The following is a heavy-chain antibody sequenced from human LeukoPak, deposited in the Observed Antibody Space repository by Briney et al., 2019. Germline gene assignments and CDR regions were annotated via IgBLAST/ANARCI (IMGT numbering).Heavy chain of an antibody. CDR2: MSPNSGYT. D-gene: IGHD4-23*01. J-gene: IGHJ5*02. CDR1: GYTFTSYD. CDR3: ARDYGANSGWFDP. Sequence: GASVKVSCKASGYTFTSYDVNWVRQATGQGLEWVGWMSPNSGYTGYAQKFQGRVTMTRDTSISTAYMELSSLRSEDTAVYYCARDYGANSGWFDPWGQGTLVTVSS. V-gene: IGHV1-8*01.